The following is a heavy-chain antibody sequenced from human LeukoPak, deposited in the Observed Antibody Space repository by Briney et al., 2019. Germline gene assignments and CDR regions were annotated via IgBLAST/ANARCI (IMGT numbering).Heavy chain of an antibody. Sequence: SETLSLTCAVYGGSFSGYYWSWIRQPPGKGLEGIGEINHSGSTNYNPSLKSRVTISVDTSKNQFSLKLSSVTAADTAVYYCARVPLRFYDRMRGKYFDYWGQGTLVTVSS. CDR1: GGSFSGYY. D-gene: IGHD3-22*01. CDR2: INHSGST. CDR3: ARVPLRFYDRMRGKYFDY. V-gene: IGHV4-34*01. J-gene: IGHJ4*02.